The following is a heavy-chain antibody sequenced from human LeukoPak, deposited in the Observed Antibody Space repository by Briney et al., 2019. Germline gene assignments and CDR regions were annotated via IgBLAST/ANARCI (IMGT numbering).Heavy chain of an antibody. Sequence: GGSLRLSCAASGFTFSSYALSWVRQAPGKGLEWVSGISGSGGSTNYADSVKGRFTISRDNSKHTLFLQLNSLRAEDTAVYYCARDDFWGQGTLVTVSS. CDR3: ARDDF. CDR2: ISGSGGST. V-gene: IGHV3-23*01. J-gene: IGHJ4*02. CDR1: GFTFSSYA.